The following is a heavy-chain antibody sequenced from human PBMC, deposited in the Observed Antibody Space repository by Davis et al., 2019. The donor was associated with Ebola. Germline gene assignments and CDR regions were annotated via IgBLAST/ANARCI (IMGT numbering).Heavy chain of an antibody. Sequence: GESLKISCAASGFTFSGYAMHWVRQAPGKGLEWVAVISYDGSNKYYADSVKGRFTISRDNSRNTLYLQMNSLRAEDTAVYYCARESRDYSTRYYYYGMDVWGQGTTVTVSS. D-gene: IGHD4-11*01. CDR3: ARESRDYSTRYYYYGMDV. CDR1: GFTFSGYA. V-gene: IGHV3-30-3*01. CDR2: ISYDGSNK. J-gene: IGHJ6*02.